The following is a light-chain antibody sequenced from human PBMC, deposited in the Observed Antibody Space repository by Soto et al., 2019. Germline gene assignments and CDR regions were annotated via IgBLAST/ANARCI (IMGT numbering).Light chain of an antibody. J-gene: IGKJ1*01. CDR2: WAS. CDR1: QSVLYSSNNKNY. V-gene: IGKV4-1*01. Sequence: DIVMTQSTDSLAVSLGERATINCKSSQSVLYSSNNKNYIAWYQQKPGQPPRLLITWASTREAGVPDRFSGSGSGTDFSLNISTLQAEDVAVYYCQQYYSTPQTFGQGTKVEIK. CDR3: QQYYSTPQT.